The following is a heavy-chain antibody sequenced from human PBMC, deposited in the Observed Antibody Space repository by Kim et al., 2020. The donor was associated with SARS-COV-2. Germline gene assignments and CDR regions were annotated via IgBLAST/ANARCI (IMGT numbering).Heavy chain of an antibody. D-gene: IGHD6-13*01. J-gene: IGHJ3*02. Sequence: PSFQGQVTISADKSISTAYLQWSSLKASDTAMYYCARSGYGSSWPDAFDIWGQGTMVTVSS. V-gene: IGHV5-51*01. CDR3: ARSGYGSSWPDAFDI.